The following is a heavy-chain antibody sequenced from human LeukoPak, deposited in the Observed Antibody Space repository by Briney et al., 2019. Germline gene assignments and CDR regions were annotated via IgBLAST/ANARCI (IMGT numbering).Heavy chain of an antibody. CDR3: ARDPVGTDIVVVPAAMGIDY. CDR1: GYTFTGYY. CDR2: INPNSGGT. D-gene: IGHD2-2*01. Sequence: ASVKVSCKASGYTFTGYYMHWVRQAPGQGLEWMGWINPNSGGTNYAQKFQGRVTMTRDTSISTAYMELSRLRSDDTAVYYCARDPVGTDIVVVPAAMGIDYWGQGTLVTVSS. V-gene: IGHV1-2*02. J-gene: IGHJ4*02.